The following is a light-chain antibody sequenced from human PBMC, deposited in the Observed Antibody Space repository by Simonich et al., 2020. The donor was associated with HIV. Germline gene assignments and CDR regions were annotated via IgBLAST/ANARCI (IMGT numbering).Light chain of an antibody. V-gene: IGKV1-13*02. Sequence: AIQLTQSPSSLSASVGDRVTITCRASQGISSALAWYQQKPGKAPKLLIYDASGLQSGVPSRFSGSGSWTYFTLTISSLQPEDFATYYCQQFNSYPYTFGLGTKLEIK. CDR1: QGISSA. CDR3: QQFNSYPYT. J-gene: IGKJ2*01. CDR2: DAS.